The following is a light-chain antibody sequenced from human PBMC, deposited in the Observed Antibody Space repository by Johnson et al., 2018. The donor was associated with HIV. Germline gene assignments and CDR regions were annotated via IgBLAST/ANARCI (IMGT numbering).Light chain of an antibody. CDR2: DNN. J-gene: IGLJ1*01. CDR1: SSNIGNNY. CDR3: GTWDSSLSAGYV. Sequence: QSVLTQPPSVSAAPGQKVTISCSGSSSNIGNNYVSWYQQLPGTAPKLLIYDNNKRPSGIPDRFSGSKSGTSATLGIPALQTGDEADYYCGTWDSSLSAGYVFGTGTKVTVL. V-gene: IGLV1-51*01.